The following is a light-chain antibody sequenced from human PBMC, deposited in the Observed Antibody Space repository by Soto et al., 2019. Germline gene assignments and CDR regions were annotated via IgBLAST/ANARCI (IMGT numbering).Light chain of an antibody. CDR1: TGAVTSGHY. Sequence: QAVVTQEPSLTVSPGGTVTLTCGSSTGAVTSGHYPYWFQQKSGQAPRTLIFDTNHRQSWTPGRFSGSLLGGKAALTLSGALPEDEADYYCLLSFEGARPVFGGGTKLTVL. CDR3: LLSFEGARPV. V-gene: IGLV7-46*01. CDR2: DTN. J-gene: IGLJ2*01.